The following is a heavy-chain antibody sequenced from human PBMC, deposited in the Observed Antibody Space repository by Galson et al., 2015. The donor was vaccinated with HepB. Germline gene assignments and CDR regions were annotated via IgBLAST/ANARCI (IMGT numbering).Heavy chain of an antibody. D-gene: IGHD1-14*01. CDR3: ARASEPHAFDI. CDR2: IIPILGIA. Sequence: SVKVSCKASGGTFSSYTISWVRQAPGRGLEWMGRIIPILGIANYAQKFQGRVTITADKSTSTAYMELSSLRSEDTAVYYCARASEPHAFDIWGQGTMVTVSS. CDR1: GGTFSSYT. J-gene: IGHJ3*02. V-gene: IGHV1-69*02.